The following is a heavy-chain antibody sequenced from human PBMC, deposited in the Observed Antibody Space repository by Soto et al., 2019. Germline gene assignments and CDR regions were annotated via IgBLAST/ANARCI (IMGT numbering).Heavy chain of an antibody. CDR3: VGGQYYFDY. J-gene: IGHJ4*02. CDR1: GFPFTTYG. V-gene: IGHV3-30*03. D-gene: IGHD3-10*01. Sequence: QVQLVESGGGVVQPGRSLRLSCAASGFPFTTYGMHWVREGPGKGLEWVAVISYDGSNKYYAESVKGRFTISRDNSNNTLYLQMNSLRPEDTALYYCVGGQYYFDYRGQGTLVTVSS. CDR2: ISYDGSNK.